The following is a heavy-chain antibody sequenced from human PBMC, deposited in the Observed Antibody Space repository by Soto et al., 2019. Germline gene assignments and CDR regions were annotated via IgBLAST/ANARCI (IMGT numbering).Heavy chain of an antibody. CDR1: GGTFSSYA. J-gene: IGHJ4*02. CDR2: IIPIFGTA. D-gene: IGHD2-2*01. V-gene: IGHV1-69*01. CDR3: ATACSSTSCYPEYYFDY. Sequence: QVQLVQSGAEVKKPGSSVKVSCKASGGTFSSYAISWVRQAPGQGLEWLGGIIPIFGTANYAQKFQGRVTITADESTSTAYMELSSLRSEDTAVYYCATACSSTSCYPEYYFDYWGQGTLVTVSS.